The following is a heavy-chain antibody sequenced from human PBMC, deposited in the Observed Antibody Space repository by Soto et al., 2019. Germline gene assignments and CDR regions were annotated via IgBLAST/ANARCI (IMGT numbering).Heavy chain of an antibody. D-gene: IGHD1-26*01. J-gene: IGHJ4*02. Sequence: GESLKTSCKGSGYSFASHWVAWVRQMPEKGLEWVGTIYPGDSDTKYSSAFRGHVTISADTSVSTAYLQWRSLEATDSAIYYCARYSGSYWHYLDFWGQGTLVTVSS. CDR1: GYSFASHW. V-gene: IGHV5-51*01. CDR3: ARYSGSYWHYLDF. CDR2: IYPGDSDT.